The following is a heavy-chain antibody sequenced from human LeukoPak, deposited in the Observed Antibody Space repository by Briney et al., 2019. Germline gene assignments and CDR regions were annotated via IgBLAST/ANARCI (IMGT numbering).Heavy chain of an antibody. D-gene: IGHD3-3*01. CDR1: GGSFSAYY. V-gene: IGHV4-34*01. CDR2: INHSGST. CDR3: ARPAGTIS. Sequence: ALETLSLTCSVYGGSFSAYYWSWIRQPPGKGPEWIGEINHSGSTNYNPSLKSRVTMSVDTSKEQFSLKLTSVTAADTGVYYCARPAGTISWGQGTLVTVSS. J-gene: IGHJ5*02.